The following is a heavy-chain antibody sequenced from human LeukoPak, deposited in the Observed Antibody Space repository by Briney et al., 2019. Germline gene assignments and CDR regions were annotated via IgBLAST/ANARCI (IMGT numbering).Heavy chain of an antibody. Sequence: SVKVSCKASGGTFISYAISWVRQAPGQGLEWMGRIIPIFGTANYARRFQGRVTITTDESTSTAYMELSSLRSEDTAVYYCARDYFAGGWMVDAFDIWGQGTMVTVSS. CDR2: IIPIFGTA. V-gene: IGHV1-69*05. D-gene: IGHD6-19*01. J-gene: IGHJ3*02. CDR3: ARDYFAGGWMVDAFDI. CDR1: GGTFISYA.